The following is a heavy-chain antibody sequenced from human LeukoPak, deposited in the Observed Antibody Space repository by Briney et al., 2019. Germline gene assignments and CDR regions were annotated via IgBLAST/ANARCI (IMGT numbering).Heavy chain of an antibody. CDR3: AWGGIAAFDS. V-gene: IGHV3-11*04. J-gene: IGHJ4*02. CDR1: GFTFSDYY. CDR2: ISSSGNTR. D-gene: IGHD2-21*01. Sequence: PGWSLRLSCASSGFTFSDYYMSWIRQAPAKGLEWVAYISSSGNTRYYADSVKGRFTIYRDSPKNSLYVKMHRLRAEDTAVYYCAWGGIAAFDSWGQGTLVTVSS.